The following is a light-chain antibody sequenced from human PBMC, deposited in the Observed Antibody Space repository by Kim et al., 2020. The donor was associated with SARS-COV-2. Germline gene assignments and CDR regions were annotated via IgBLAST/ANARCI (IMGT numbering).Light chain of an antibody. CDR1: RSISSW. J-gene: IGKJ2*01. V-gene: IGKV1-5*03. CDR3: QQFDSYSYT. Sequence: DIQMTQSPSTLSASIGDRVTITCRASRSISSWLAWYQQKPRKAPRLLIYKASTLESGVPSRFSGSGSGTEFTLTINSLQPDDFATYYCQQFDSYSYTFGQGTKLEI. CDR2: KAS.